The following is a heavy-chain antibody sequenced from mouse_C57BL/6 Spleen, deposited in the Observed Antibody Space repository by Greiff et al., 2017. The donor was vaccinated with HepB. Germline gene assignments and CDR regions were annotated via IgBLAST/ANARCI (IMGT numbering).Heavy chain of an antibody. Sequence: QVQLQQSGAELARPGASVKLSCKASGYTFTSYGISWVKQRTGQGLEWIGEIYPRSGNTYYNEKFKGKATLTADKSSSTAYMGLRSLTSEDSAVFFSTRVYSDGGLGCWGQGTSVTVSS. CDR1: GYTFTSYG. CDR2: IYPRSGNT. V-gene: IGHV1-81*01. CDR3: TRVYSDGGLGC. J-gene: IGHJ1*01. D-gene: IGHD2-12*01.